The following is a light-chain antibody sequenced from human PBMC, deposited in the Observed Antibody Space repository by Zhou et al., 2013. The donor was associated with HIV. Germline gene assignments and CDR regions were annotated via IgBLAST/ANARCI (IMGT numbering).Light chain of an antibody. CDR3: QQRNSWPIT. Sequence: VMTQSPATLSVSPGERATLSCRASQSVSSSLAWYQQKPGQAPRLLIFDASNRATGIPARFSGSGSGTDFTLTISRLEPEDFAVYYCQQRNSWPITFGQGTRLEIK. CDR1: QSVSSS. V-gene: IGKV3-11*01. CDR2: DAS. J-gene: IGKJ5*01.